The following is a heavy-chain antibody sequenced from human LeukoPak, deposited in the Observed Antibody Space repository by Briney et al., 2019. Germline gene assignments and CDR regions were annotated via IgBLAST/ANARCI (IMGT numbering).Heavy chain of an antibody. V-gene: IGHV4-39*01. J-gene: IGHJ4*02. Sequence: SETLSLTCTVSGGSISGSSYYWGWIRQPPGKGLEWIGSIHYSGSTYCKPSLKSRVTISVDTSKNQFSLKLSSVTAADTAVYYCARPPGFSTSFWDWGQGTLVTVSS. CDR3: ARPPGFSTSFWD. D-gene: IGHD2-2*01. CDR2: IHYSGST. CDR1: GGSISGSSYY.